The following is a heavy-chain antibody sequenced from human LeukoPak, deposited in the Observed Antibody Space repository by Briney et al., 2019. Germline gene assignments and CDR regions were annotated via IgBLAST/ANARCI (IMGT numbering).Heavy chain of an antibody. CDR3: ARSKRSVLRFLEWPIPYYYYGMDV. D-gene: IGHD3-3*01. Sequence: GASVNASCTASGYTFTSYAMNWVRQAPGQGLEWMGWINTNTGNPTYAQGFTGRFVFSLDTSVSTAYLQISSLKAEDTAVYYCARSKRSVLRFLEWPIPYYYYGMDVWGQGTTVTVSS. V-gene: IGHV7-4-1*02. CDR1: GYTFTSYA. J-gene: IGHJ6*02. CDR2: INTNTGNP.